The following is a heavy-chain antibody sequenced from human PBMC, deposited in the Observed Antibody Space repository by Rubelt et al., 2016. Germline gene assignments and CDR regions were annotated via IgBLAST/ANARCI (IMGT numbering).Heavy chain of an antibody. Sequence: QVQLQESGPGLVKPSQTLSLTCTVSGGSISSGGYYWSWIRQPPGKGLEWIGEINHSGSTNYNPSLKSRVTISVDTSKNQFSLKLSSVTAADTAVYYCARGRVRGVIPRVPFDYWGQGTLVTVSS. CDR1: GGSISSGGYY. D-gene: IGHD3-10*01. CDR2: INHSGST. V-gene: IGHV4-31*03. CDR3: ARGRVRGVIPRVPFDY. J-gene: IGHJ4*02.